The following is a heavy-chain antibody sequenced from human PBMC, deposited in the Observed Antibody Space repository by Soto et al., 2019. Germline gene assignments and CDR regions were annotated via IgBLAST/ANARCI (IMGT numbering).Heavy chain of an antibody. D-gene: IGHD3-22*01. CDR1: GGTFSSYT. V-gene: IGHV1-69*02. CDR2: IIPILGIA. Sequence: QVQLVQSGAEVKKPGSSVKVSCKASGGTFSSYTISWVRQAPGQGLEWMGRIIPILGIANYAQKFQGRVTINADKSTSTAYMELSSLRSEDTAVYYCARHQYHDSSGYWNYWGQGTLVTVSS. CDR3: ARHQYHDSSGYWNY. J-gene: IGHJ4*02.